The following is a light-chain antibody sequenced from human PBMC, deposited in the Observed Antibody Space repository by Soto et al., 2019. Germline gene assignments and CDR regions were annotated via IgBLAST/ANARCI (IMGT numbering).Light chain of an antibody. CDR1: SSNIGSNT. V-gene: IGLV1-44*01. Sequence: QSVLTQPPSASGTPGQRVTISCSGSSSNIGSNTVNWYQQLPGTAPKLLIYSNNQRPSGVPDRFSGSKSGTSASLAISGLQSEDEADYYCAAWDESRNRYVFGSGTKVTVL. J-gene: IGLJ1*01. CDR2: SNN. CDR3: AAWDESRNRYV.